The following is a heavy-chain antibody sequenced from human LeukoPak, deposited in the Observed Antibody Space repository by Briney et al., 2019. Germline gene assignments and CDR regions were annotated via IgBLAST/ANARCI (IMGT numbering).Heavy chain of an antibody. Sequence: PGGSLRLSCAATGFTFSDYYMSWLRQAPGKGLEWISYISSSGSADYYADSVQGRFTVSRDNAKSSLYLQMNSLRAEDTAVYYCARTQKYYDLWSGMNWGQGTLVTVPS. CDR1: GFTFSDYY. CDR2: ISSSGSAD. J-gene: IGHJ4*02. V-gene: IGHV3-11*04. D-gene: IGHD3-3*01. CDR3: ARTQKYYDLWSGMN.